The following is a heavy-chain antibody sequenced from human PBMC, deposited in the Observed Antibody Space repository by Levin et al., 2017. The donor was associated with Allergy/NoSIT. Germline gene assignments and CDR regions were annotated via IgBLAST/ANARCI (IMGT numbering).Heavy chain of an antibody. CDR1: GGTFSSYA. D-gene: IGHD6-25*01. V-gene: IGHV1-69*13. J-gene: IGHJ4*02. CDR3: ARVLYSSGSPFTYDY. CDR2: IIPIFGTA. Sequence: RASVKVSCKASGGTFSSYAISWVRQAPGQGLEWMGGIIPIFGTANYAQKFQGRVTITADESTSTAYMELSSLRSEDTAVYYCARVLYSSGSPFTYDYWGQGTLVTVSS.